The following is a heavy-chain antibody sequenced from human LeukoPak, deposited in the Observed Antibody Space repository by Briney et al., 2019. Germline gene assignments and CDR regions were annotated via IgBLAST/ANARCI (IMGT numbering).Heavy chain of an antibody. J-gene: IGHJ4*02. Sequence: GGSLRLSCAASGFTFSSYDMHWVRQAPGKGLEWVAFIRYDGSNKYYADSVKGRFTISRDNSKSTLHLQMNSLRAEDTAVYYCAKESPDYYGSGSLKPSDYWGQGTLVTVSS. V-gene: IGHV3-30*02. D-gene: IGHD3-10*01. CDR3: AKESPDYYGSGSLKPSDY. CDR2: IRYDGSNK. CDR1: GFTFSSYD.